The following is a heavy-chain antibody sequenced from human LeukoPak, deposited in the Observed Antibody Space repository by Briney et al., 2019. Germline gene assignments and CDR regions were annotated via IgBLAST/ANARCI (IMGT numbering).Heavy chain of an antibody. D-gene: IGHD3-10*01. V-gene: IGHV3-23*01. CDR2: ISGSGGST. CDR3: AKDHLWFGELHY. CDR1: GFTFSSYA. J-gene: IGHJ4*02. Sequence: SGGSLRLSCAASGFTFSSYAMSWVRQAPGKGLEWVSAISGSGGSTYYADSVKGRFTISKDNSKNTLYLQMNSLRAEDTAVYYCAKDHLWFGELHYWGQGTLVTVSS.